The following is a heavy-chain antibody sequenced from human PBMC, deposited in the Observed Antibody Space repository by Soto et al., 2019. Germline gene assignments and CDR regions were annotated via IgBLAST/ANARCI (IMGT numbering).Heavy chain of an antibody. Sequence: PGGSLRLSCAASGFTFSNYPMSCVRQAPGKGLEWVSGISGSGENQYYADSVKGRFTISRDNAENTLYMQMNSLRAEDTAVYYCTTVFEYWGQGTQVTVSS. CDR1: GFTFSNYP. V-gene: IGHV3-23*01. CDR2: ISGSGENQ. J-gene: IGHJ4*02. CDR3: TTVFEY.